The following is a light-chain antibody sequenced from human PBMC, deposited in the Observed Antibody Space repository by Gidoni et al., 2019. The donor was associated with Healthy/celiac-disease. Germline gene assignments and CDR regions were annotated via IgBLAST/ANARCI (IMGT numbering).Light chain of an antibody. CDR3: MQALQTPWT. V-gene: IGKV2-28*01. CDR1: PSLLHSNGYNY. J-gene: IGKJ1*01. CDR2: LGS. Sequence: DLVMTQSPLSLPFTPGEPASIPYRSSPSLLHSNGYNYLDWYLQKPGQSPPLPIYLGSNRASGVPDRFSGSGSGTDFTLKISRVEAEDVGVYYCMQALQTPWTFGQGTKVEIK.